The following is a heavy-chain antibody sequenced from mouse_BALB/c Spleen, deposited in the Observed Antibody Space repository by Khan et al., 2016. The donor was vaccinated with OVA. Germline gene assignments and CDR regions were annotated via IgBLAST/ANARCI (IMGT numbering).Heavy chain of an antibody. D-gene: IGHD2-4*01. CDR3: ARSYDYDVGGFAY. Sequence: QVQLKESGPGLVAPSQSLSITCTVSGFSLSNYGVHWVRQPPGKGLEWLGVIWSGGITNYNSALMSRLSIGKDNSKSQVFLKMNRLQTDYTAIYYCARSYDYDVGGFAYWGQGTLVTVSA. CDR2: IWSGGIT. CDR1: GFSLSNYG. V-gene: IGHV2-9*02. J-gene: IGHJ3*01.